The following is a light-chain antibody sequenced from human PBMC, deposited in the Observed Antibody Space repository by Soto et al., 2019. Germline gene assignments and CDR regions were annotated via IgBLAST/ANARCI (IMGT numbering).Light chain of an antibody. CDR3: QQSYSPPWT. V-gene: IGKV1-39*01. Sequence: GHRFTITCRASQNIGTSLAWYQQTPGKAPKLLISDASTLESGVPSRFSGSGSGRDFTLTISSLQPEDFAIYYCQQSYSPPWTFGQGTKVDIK. CDR1: QNIGTS. CDR2: DAS. J-gene: IGKJ1*01.